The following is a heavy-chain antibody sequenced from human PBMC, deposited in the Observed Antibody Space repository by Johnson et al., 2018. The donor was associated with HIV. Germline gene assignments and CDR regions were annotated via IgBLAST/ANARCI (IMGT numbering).Heavy chain of an antibody. Sequence: RLVESGGGLIQPGGSLRLSCAASGFTVSSNYMSWVRQAPGKGLEWVSVIYSGGSTYYADSVKGRFTISRDNSKNTLYLQMNSLRAEDTAVYYCARDFDYYDSSENAFDIWGQGTMVTVSS. D-gene: IGHD3-22*01. CDR2: IYSGGST. J-gene: IGHJ3*02. CDR1: GFTVSSNY. V-gene: IGHV3-53*01. CDR3: ARDFDYYDSSENAFDI.